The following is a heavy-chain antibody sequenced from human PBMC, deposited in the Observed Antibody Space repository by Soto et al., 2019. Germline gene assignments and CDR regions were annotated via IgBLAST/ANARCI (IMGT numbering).Heavy chain of an antibody. CDR3: AREVYYDSSGYYGGRYYGMDV. D-gene: IGHD3-22*01. CDR2: ISYDGSNK. CDR1: GFTFSSYA. V-gene: IGHV3-30-3*01. Sequence: GGSLRLSCAASGFTFSSYAMHWVRQAPGKGLEWVAVISYDGSNKYYADSVKGRFTISRDNSKNTLYLQMNSLRAEDTAVYYCAREVYYDSSGYYGGRYYGMDVWGQGTTVTVYS. J-gene: IGHJ6*02.